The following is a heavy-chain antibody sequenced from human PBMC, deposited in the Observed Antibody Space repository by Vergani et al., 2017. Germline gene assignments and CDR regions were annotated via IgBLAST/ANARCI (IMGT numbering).Heavy chain of an antibody. CDR1: GYSISSGYY. Sequence: QVQLPESGPGLVKPSETLSLTCTVFGYSISSGYYWGWIRQPPGKGLEWVGSIYHSGSTYYNPSLKMRVTISVDTSRNQFSLKLTSVTAADTAVYYCASAFYCGGDCYSWYFDLWGRGTLVTVSS. J-gene: IGHJ2*01. CDR2: IYHSGST. CDR3: ASAFYCGGDCYSWYFDL. V-gene: IGHV4-38-2*02. D-gene: IGHD2-21*01.